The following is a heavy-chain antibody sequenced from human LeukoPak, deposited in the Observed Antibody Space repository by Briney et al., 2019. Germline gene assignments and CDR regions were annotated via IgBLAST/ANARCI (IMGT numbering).Heavy chain of an antibody. CDR2: IYYSGST. Sequence: SETQSLTCTVSNGSLSSYYWSWIRQPPGKGLEWIGYIYYSGSTNYNPSLKSRVTIPVDTSKNQFSLKLSSVTAADTAVYYCARGRSRIAAAGTFWFDPWGQGTLVTVSS. J-gene: IGHJ5*02. V-gene: IGHV4-59*01. D-gene: IGHD6-13*01. CDR1: NGSLSSYY. CDR3: ARGRSRIAAAGTFWFDP.